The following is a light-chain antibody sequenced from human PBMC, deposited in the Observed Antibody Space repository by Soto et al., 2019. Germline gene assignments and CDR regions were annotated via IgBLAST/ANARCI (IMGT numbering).Light chain of an antibody. CDR1: QSVSRY. CDR3: QQRSSWPRLT. V-gene: IGKV3-11*01. Sequence: EIVLTQSPATLSLSPGERATLSCRASQSVSRYLAWYQQTPGQAPRLLIYDASNRATGIPARFSGGGSGTDFTLTISSLAPEDFAVYYCQQRSSWPRLTFGGGTKVEI. CDR2: DAS. J-gene: IGKJ4*01.